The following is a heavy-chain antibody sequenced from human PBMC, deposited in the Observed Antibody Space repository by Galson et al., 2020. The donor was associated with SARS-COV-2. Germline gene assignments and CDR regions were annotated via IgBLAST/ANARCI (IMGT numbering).Heavy chain of an antibody. J-gene: IGHJ4*02. V-gene: IGHV1-2*06. CDR3: ASARGPDYYDSSGYLDY. Sequence: ASVKVSYKASGYTFTGNYMHWVRQVPGQGLEWMGRINPNSGGTNYAQKFQVRVTMTRDTSISTAYMELSRLRSDDTAVYYCASARGPDYYDSSGYLDYWGQGTLVTVSS. CDR2: INPNSGGT. D-gene: IGHD3-22*01. CDR1: GYTFTGNY.